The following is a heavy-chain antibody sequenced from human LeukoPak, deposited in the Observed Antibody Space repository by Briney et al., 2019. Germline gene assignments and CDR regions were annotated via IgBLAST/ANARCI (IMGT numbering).Heavy chain of an antibody. D-gene: IGHD3-9*01. CDR3: ARAPLRYFDWLSYYFDY. V-gene: IGHV3-21*01. J-gene: IGHJ4*02. CDR2: ISSSSSYI. Sequence: GGSLRLSCAASGFTFSSYSMNWVRQAPGRGLEWVSSISSSSSYIYYADSVKGRFTISRDNAKNSLYLQMNSLRAEDTAVYYCARAPLRYFDWLSYYFDYWGQGTLVTVSS. CDR1: GFTFSSYS.